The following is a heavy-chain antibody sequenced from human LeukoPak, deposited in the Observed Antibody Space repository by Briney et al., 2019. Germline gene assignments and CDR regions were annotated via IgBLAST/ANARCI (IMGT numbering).Heavy chain of an antibody. D-gene: IGHD3-3*01. CDR3: ARGYYDFWSGYFIY. V-gene: IGHV1-18*01. CDR1: GYTFTSYG. Sequence: ASVKVSCKASGYTFTSYGISWVRQAPGQGLEWMGWISAYNGNTNYAQKLQGRVTMATDTSTSTAYMELRSLRSDDTAVYYCARGYYDFWSGYFIYWGQGTLVTVSS. CDR2: ISAYNGNT. J-gene: IGHJ4*02.